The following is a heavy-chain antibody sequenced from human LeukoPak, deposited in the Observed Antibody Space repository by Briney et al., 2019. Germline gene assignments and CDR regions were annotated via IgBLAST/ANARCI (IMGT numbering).Heavy chain of an antibody. CDR3: ARHRGYYNSTNWFDP. D-gene: IGHD3-9*01. V-gene: IGHV4-39*01. J-gene: IGHJ5*02. CDR1: GGSISSSSYY. CDR2: IYYSGST. Sequence: SETLSLTCTVSGGSISSSSYYWGWLRQPPGKGLVWIGNIYYSGSTYYNPSLESRVTISVDTSKNQFSLKLTSVTAADTAVYYCARHRGYYNSTNWFDPWGQGTLVTVSS.